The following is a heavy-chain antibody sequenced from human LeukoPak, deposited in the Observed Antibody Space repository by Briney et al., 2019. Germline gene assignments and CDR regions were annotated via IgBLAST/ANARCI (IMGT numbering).Heavy chain of an antibody. CDR1: GGSFSGYY. J-gene: IGHJ1*01. CDR3: ARIGGYYDSSGYYLEYFQH. Sequence: SETLSLTCAVYGGSFSGYYWSWIRQPPGKGLEWIGEINHSGSTNYNPSLKSRVTISVDTSKNQFSLKLSSVTAADTAVYYCARIGGYYDSSGYYLEYFQHWGQGTLVTVSS. D-gene: IGHD3-22*01. CDR2: INHSGST. V-gene: IGHV4-34*01.